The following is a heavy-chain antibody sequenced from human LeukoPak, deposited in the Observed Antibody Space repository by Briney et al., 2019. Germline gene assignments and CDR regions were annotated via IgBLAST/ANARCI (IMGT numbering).Heavy chain of an antibody. CDR1: GGTFSSYA. Sequence: SVKVSCKASGGTFSSYAIGWVRQAPGQGLEWMGGIIPIFGTANYAQKFQGRVTITADESTSTAYMELSSLRSEDAAVYYCACRFGPGYYYYYMDVWGKGTTVTISS. J-gene: IGHJ6*03. CDR3: ACRFGPGYYYYYMDV. V-gene: IGHV1-69*13. CDR2: IIPIFGTA. D-gene: IGHD3-10*01.